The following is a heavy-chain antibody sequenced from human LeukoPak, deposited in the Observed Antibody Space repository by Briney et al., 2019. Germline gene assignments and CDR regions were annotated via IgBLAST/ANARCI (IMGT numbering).Heavy chain of an antibody. CDR3: ARGFTMVREPYGWFDP. J-gene: IGHJ5*02. Sequence: SETLSLTCTVSNDSISSYYWSWIRQPAGKGLEWIGRIYTSGSINYNPSLKSRVTVSVDTSKKQFTLKLSSVTAADTAVYYCARGFTMVREPYGWFDPWGQGALVTVSS. CDR1: NDSISSYY. CDR2: IYTSGSI. D-gene: IGHD3-10*01. V-gene: IGHV4-4*07.